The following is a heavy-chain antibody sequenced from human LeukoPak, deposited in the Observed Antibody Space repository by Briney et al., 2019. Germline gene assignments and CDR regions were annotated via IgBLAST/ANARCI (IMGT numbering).Heavy chain of an antibody. Sequence: SETLSLTCTVSGGSISSSSYYWGWIRQPPGKGREWIGSIYYSGSTYYNPSLKSRVTISVDTSKNQFSLKLSSVTAADTAVYYCARPQRWLQTTAAFDIWGQGTMVTVSS. CDR1: GGSISSSSYY. V-gene: IGHV4-39*01. J-gene: IGHJ3*02. CDR3: ARPQRWLQTTAAFDI. D-gene: IGHD5-24*01. CDR2: IYYSGST.